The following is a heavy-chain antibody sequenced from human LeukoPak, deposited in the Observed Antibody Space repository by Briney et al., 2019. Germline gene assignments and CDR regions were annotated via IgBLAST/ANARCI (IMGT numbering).Heavy chain of an antibody. V-gene: IGHV3-33*01. CDR3: ARSPRSSSGLDY. CDR2: IWFDGRRE. Sequence: GGSLRLSCVASGFTFGSFGFNWVRQAPGKGLEWVTLIWFDGRREDYIDSVKGRFTVSRDDSENTVYLQMSNLRVEDTAVYYCARSPRSSSGLDYWGQGTLVAVSS. CDR1: GFTFGSFG. D-gene: IGHD6-19*01. J-gene: IGHJ4*02.